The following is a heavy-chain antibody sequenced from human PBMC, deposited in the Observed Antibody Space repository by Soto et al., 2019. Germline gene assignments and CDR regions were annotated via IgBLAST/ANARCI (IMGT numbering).Heavy chain of an antibody. CDR1: GYTFTGHY. CDR3: ARGAEGGVVIAATRYYYYYMDV. V-gene: IGHV1-2*04. Sequence: ASVKVSCKASGYTFTGHYMHWVLQAPGQGLEWMGWINPNSGGTNYAQKFQGWVTMTRDTSISTAYMELSRLRSDDTAVYYCARGAEGGVVIAATRYYYYYMDVWGKGTTVTVPS. CDR2: INPNSGGT. D-gene: IGHD2-15*01. J-gene: IGHJ6*03.